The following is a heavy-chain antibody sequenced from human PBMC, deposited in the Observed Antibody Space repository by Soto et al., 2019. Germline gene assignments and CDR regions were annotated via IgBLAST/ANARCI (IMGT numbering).Heavy chain of an antibody. J-gene: IGHJ4*02. CDR3: ATSATARGGIDY. Sequence: GXGLEWVANINQDESQKYYVDSVKGRFTISRDNAKNSLYLQMNSLRAEDTAVYYCATSATARGGIDYWGQGTLVTVSS. V-gene: IGHV3-7*01. D-gene: IGHD2-21*02. CDR2: INQDESQK.